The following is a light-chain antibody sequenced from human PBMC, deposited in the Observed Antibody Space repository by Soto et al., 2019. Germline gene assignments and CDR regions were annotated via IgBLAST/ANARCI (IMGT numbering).Light chain of an antibody. CDR2: GNN. Sequence: QSVLTQPPSVSGAPGQRVTISCTGSSSNIGAGYDVHWYHQLPGTAPKLLIYGNNNRPSGVPDRFSGSKSGTSASLAITGLQAEDEADYYCQSYDRSLTGSVSGSGTKVTVL. J-gene: IGLJ1*01. CDR3: QSYDRSLTGSV. CDR1: SSNIGAGYD. V-gene: IGLV1-40*01.